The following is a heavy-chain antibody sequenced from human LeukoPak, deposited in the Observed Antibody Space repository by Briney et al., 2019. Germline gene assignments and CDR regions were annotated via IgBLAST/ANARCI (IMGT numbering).Heavy chain of an antibody. D-gene: IGHD3-22*01. J-gene: IGHJ4*02. CDR2: IYTSGST. Sequence: SETLSLTCTVSGGSISSGSYYWSWIRQPAGKGREWIGRIYTSGSTNYNPSLKSRGTISVDTSKNQFSLKLSSVTAADTAVYYCARDDDYYDSSGYYSWGQGTLVTVSS. CDR3: ARDDDYYDSSGYYS. V-gene: IGHV4-61*02. CDR1: GGSISSGSYY.